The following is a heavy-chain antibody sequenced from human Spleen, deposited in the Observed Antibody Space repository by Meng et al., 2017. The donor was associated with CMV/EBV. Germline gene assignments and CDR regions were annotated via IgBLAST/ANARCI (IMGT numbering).Heavy chain of an antibody. CDR3: ARHSLASAVVVPAAIRDYYGMDV. D-gene: IGHD2-2*02. J-gene: IGHJ6*02. V-gene: IGHV5-51*01. Sequence: GGSLRLSCKGSGYSFTSYWIGWVRQMPGKGLEWMGIIYPGDSDTRYSPSFQGQVTISADKSISTAYLQWSSLKASDTAMYYCARHSLASAVVVPAAIRDYYGMDVWGQGTTVTVSS. CDR1: GYSFTSYW. CDR2: IYPGDSDT.